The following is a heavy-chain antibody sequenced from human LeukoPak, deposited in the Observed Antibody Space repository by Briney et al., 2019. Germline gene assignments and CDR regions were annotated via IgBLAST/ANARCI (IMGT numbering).Heavy chain of an antibody. CDR3: ARDTVNGPFVISLDL. CDR2: INSGGNTE. D-gene: IGHD2-8*01. CDR1: GFSFSSSL. J-gene: IGHJ5*02. V-gene: IGHV3-48*03. Sequence: GGPLRLYCAAYGFSFSSSLMNWARQAPGKGPEGVSHINSGGNTEYYAEYVRGRFTMSRDNARSILSLQMNSLRDEDTGLYYCARDTVNGPFVISLDLWGQGAQVTVTS.